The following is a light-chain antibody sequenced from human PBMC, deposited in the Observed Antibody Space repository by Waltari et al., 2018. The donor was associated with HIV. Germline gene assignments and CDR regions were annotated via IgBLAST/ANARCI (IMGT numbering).Light chain of an antibody. Sequence: DIPLTQSPSTVSASAGDRITITCQASQTVYNWLDWYQQRPGKAPKLLIYKASTLESGVPSRFSGSGSGTEFTLTINGLQSDDFATYCCQQYYSYSTFGPGTKVDIK. CDR3: QQYYSYST. CDR1: QTVYNW. V-gene: IGKV1-5*03. J-gene: IGKJ3*01. CDR2: KAS.